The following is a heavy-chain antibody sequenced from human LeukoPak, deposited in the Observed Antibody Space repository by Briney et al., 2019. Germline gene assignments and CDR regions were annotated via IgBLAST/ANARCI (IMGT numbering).Heavy chain of an antibody. V-gene: IGHV3-30*18. CDR2: ISYDGSNK. J-gene: IGHJ4*02. D-gene: IGHD2-15*01. CDR3: AKDGGYCSGGSCWRGLDY. Sequence: PGGSLRLSRAAPGFTFSSYGMHWVRQAPGKGLEWVAVISYDGSNKYYADSVKGRFTISRDNSKNTLYLQMNSLRAEDTAVYYCAKDGGYCSGGSCWRGLDYWGQGTLVTVSS. CDR1: GFTFSSYG.